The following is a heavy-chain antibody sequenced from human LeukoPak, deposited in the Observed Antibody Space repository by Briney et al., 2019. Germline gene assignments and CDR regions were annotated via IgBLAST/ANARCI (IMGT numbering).Heavy chain of an antibody. J-gene: IGHJ3*02. CDR2: IWYDGSNK. D-gene: IGHD3-22*01. V-gene: IGHV3-33*01. CDR1: GFTFSSYS. Sequence: GGSLRLSCAASGFTFSSYSMHWVRQAPGKGLEWVAVIWYDGSNKYYADSVKGRFTISRDNSKNTLYLQMNSLRAEDTAVYYCARGDSSGYPDAFDIWGQGTMVTVSS. CDR3: ARGDSSGYPDAFDI.